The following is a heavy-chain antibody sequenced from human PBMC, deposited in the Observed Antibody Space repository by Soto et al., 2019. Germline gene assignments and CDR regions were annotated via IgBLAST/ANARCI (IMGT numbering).Heavy chain of an antibody. V-gene: IGHV3-30*18. CDR3: AKDGQQGSSWRGFGVPIDY. Sequence: GGSLRLSCAISGFTFTSYSFSWVRQAPGKGLEWVAVISYDGSNKYCADSVKGRFTISRDNSKNTLYLQMNSLRAEDTAVYYCAKDGQQGSSWRGFGVPIDYWGQGTLVTVSS. J-gene: IGHJ4*02. D-gene: IGHD6-13*01. CDR1: GFTFTSYS. CDR2: ISYDGSNK.